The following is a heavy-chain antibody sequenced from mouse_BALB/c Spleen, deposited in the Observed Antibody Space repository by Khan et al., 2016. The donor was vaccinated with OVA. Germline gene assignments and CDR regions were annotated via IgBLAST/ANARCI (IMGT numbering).Heavy chain of an antibody. J-gene: IGHJ3*01. CDR2: INPNNGDT. CDR1: GYIFTSYY. Sequence: QVQLQQSGAELVKPGASVKLSCKASGYIFTSYYMYWVKQRPGQGLEWIGEINPNNGDTNFNEKFKSKATLTVDKSSSTAYMQLSSLTSEDSVVYYCTRSGYGTFAYWGQGTLVTVSA. V-gene: IGHV1S81*02. D-gene: IGHD2-1*01. CDR3: TRSGYGTFAY.